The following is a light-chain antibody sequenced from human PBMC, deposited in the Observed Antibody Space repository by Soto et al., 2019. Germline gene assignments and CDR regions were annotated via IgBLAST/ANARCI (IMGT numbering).Light chain of an antibody. J-gene: IGKJ1*01. V-gene: IGKV3-20*01. CDR2: DAS. Sequence: EVVLTQSPGTLSLSPGARATLSCRASQTIANNYLTWYQQKPGQAPSVLMYDASTRATGIPDRFSGSGSGTDFTLTISRLEPEDFAVYYCQQYGTSPWTFGQGTKV. CDR1: QTIANNY. CDR3: QQYGTSPWT.